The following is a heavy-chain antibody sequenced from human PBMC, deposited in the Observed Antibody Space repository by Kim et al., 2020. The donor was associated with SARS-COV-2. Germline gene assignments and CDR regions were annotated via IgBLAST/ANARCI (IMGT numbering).Heavy chain of an antibody. D-gene: IGHD2-8*02. J-gene: IGHJ4*02. CDR3: ARDCGADCTGDRGGFYFDY. CDR1: GYTFTSYA. Sequence: ASVKVSCKASGYTFTSYAIHWVRQAPGQRLEWMGWINTANADTRYSQNFQGRVTITRDTSASTAYIELSSLTSEATAVFYCARDCGADCTGDRGGFYFDYWGQGTLVTVSS. V-gene: IGHV1-3*04. CDR2: INTANADT.